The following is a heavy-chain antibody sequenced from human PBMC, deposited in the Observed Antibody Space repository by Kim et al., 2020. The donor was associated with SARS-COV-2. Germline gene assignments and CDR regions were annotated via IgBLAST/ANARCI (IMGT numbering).Heavy chain of an antibody. V-gene: IGHV4-34*01. CDR1: GGSLSGSY. CDR3: ARGDDRRKVGY. CDR2: IQPSGST. Sequence: SETLSLTCAVYGGSLSGSYWGWVRQPPGKGLEWIGEIQPSGSTNYNPSLKSRITMSLDTSNNHFSLKVSSVTAADTAVYYCARGDDRRKVGYWGQGTLVT. J-gene: IGHJ4*02. D-gene: IGHD1-26*01.